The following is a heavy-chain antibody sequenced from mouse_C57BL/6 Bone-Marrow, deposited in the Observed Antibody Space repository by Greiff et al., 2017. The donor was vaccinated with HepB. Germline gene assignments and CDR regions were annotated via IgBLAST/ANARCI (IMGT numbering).Heavy chain of an antibody. CDR2: IYPGDGDT. CDR3: ARSAYYNAWFAY. Sequence: QVQLQQSGAELVKPGASVKISCKASGYAFSSYWMNWVKQRPGKGLEWIGQIYPGDGDTNYNGKFKGKATLTADKSSSTAYMQLSSLTSEDSAVYFCARSAYYNAWFAYWGQGTLVTVSA. D-gene: IGHD2-12*01. CDR1: GYAFSSYW. V-gene: IGHV1-80*01. J-gene: IGHJ3*01.